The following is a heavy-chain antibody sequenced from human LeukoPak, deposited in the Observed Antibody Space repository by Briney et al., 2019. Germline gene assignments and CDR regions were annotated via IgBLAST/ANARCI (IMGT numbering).Heavy chain of an antibody. CDR2: IIPIFGTA. CDR1: GGTFSSYA. CDR3: AREGYYYDSSGYYNY. J-gene: IGHJ4*02. Sequence: SVKVSCKASGGTFSSYAISWVLQAPGQGLEWMGRIIPIFGTANYAQKFQGRVTITTDESTSTAYMELSSLRSEDTAVYYCAREGYYYDSSGYYNYWGQGTLVTVSS. V-gene: IGHV1-69*05. D-gene: IGHD3-22*01.